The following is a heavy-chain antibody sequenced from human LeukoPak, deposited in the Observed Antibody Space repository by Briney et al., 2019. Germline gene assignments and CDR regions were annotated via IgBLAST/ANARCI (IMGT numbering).Heavy chain of an antibody. CDR3: ARGVAPIYDYVWGSPPNWFDP. Sequence: SQTLSLTCAVSGGSISSGGYSWSWIRQPPGKGLEWIGYIYHSGSTYYNPSLKSRVTISVDRSKNQCSLKLSSVTAADTAVYYCARGVAPIYDYVWGSPPNWFDPWGQGTLVTVSS. V-gene: IGHV4-30-2*01. D-gene: IGHD3-16*01. CDR2: IYHSGST. CDR1: GGSISSGGYS. J-gene: IGHJ5*02.